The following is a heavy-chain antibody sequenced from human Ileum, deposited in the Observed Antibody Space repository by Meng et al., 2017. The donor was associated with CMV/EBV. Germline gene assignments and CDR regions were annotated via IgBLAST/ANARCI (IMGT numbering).Heavy chain of an antibody. CDR3: AKGYAFEI. V-gene: IGHV3-23*01. CDR2: ISGGGDVS. Sequence: GESLKISCAASGFTFSTYTMTWVRLAPGTGLEWVSSISGGGDVSYHADSVKGRFTTSRDNSKNTLYLQMNSLRAEDTAVYYCAKGYAFEIWGQGKLVNVAS. CDR1: GFTFSTYT. D-gene: IGHD5-18*01. J-gene: IGHJ3*02.